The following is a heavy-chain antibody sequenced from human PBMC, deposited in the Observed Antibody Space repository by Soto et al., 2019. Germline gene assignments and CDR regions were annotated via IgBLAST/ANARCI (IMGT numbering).Heavy chain of an antibody. J-gene: IGHJ4*02. D-gene: IGHD6-6*01. CDR3: ARDRSSSPDYFDF. CDR2: IYYSGRT. Sequence: SETLSLTCTVSGGSIDNYEYYWTWIRQPPGKGLEWVGYIYYSGRTNYNPSLNSRLTISLDTSKNQFSLRLTSVSAADTAMYYCARDRSSSPDYFDFWGQGTLVTVSS. CDR1: GGSIDNYEYY. V-gene: IGHV4-30-4*01.